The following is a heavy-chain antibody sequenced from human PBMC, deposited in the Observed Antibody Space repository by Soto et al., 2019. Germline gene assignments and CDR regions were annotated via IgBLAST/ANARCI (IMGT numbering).Heavy chain of an antibody. CDR1: GYTFTSYG. Sequence: QVQLVQSGAEVKKPGASVKVSCKASGYTFTSYGISWVRQAPGQGLEWMGWISAYNGNTNYAQKLQGRVTMTTDTSTSTAYMELRSLRSDDTAVYYSARDGLLYDILTGHDAFDIWGQGTMVTVSS. CDR3: ARDGLLYDILTGHDAFDI. CDR2: ISAYNGNT. V-gene: IGHV1-18*01. D-gene: IGHD3-9*01. J-gene: IGHJ3*02.